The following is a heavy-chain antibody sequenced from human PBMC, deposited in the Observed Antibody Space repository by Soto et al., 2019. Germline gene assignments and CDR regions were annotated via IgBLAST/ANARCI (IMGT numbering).Heavy chain of an antibody. Sequence: QVQLQESGPGLVEPSQTLSLTCTVSGGSINNNYYYWSWIRKPPGKGLEWICHIYDSGTTYSNPSLESRVTISVDTSKNQFSLKLNSVTASDTAIYYCAKGLTSKKVDSWGQGTLVTVSS. D-gene: IGHD2-21*02. J-gene: IGHJ4*02. CDR2: IYDSGTT. CDR3: AKGLTSKKVDS. V-gene: IGHV4-30-4*01. CDR1: GGSINNNYYY.